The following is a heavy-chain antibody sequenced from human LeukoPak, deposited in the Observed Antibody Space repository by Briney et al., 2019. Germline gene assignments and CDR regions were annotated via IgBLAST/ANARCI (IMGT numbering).Heavy chain of an antibody. Sequence: GGSLRLSCAASGFTFRSYAMHWVRQAPGKGLEWMAVISDDGSRQHYADFLEGRFTISRDNSKNTVSLQMSSLTSEDTAVYFCVREQPGDGWSGFDYWGQGTLVTVSS. V-gene: IGHV3-30*15. CDR2: ISDDGSRQ. D-gene: IGHD6-19*01. J-gene: IGHJ4*02. CDR3: VREQPGDGWSGFDY. CDR1: GFTFRSYA.